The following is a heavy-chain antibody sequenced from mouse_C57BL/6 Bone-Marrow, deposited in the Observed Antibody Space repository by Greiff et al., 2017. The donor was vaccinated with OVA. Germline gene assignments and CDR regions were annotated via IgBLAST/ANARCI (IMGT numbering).Heavy chain of an antibody. Sequence: EVMLVESGGGLVQPGGSLKLSCAASGFTFSDYYMYWVRQTPEKRLEWVAYISNGGGSTYYPDTVKGRFTISRDNAKNTLYLQMSRLKSEDTAMYYCARHHSSGPYAMDYWGQGTSVTVSS. J-gene: IGHJ4*01. CDR3: ARHHSSGPYAMDY. CDR2: ISNGGGST. CDR1: GFTFSDYY. D-gene: IGHD3-2*02. V-gene: IGHV5-12*01.